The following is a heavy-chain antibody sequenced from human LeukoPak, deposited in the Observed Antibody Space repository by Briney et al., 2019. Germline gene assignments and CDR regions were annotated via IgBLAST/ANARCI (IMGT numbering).Heavy chain of an antibody. CDR2: IYYSGST. CDR3: ARQGARAESSGWYDWYNDDAFDI. Sequence: PSETLSLTCTVSGGSISSSSYYWGWIRQPPGKGLEWIGSIYYSGSTYYNPSLKSRVTISVDTSKNQFSLKLSSVTAADTAVYYCARQGARAESSGWYDWYNDDAFDIWGQGTMVTVSS. CDR1: GGSISSSSYY. V-gene: IGHV4-39*01. D-gene: IGHD6-19*01. J-gene: IGHJ3*02.